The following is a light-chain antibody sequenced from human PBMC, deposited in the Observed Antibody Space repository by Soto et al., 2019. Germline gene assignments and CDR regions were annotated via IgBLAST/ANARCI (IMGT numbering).Light chain of an antibody. CDR3: QQYHYWWT. V-gene: IGKV3-15*01. J-gene: IGKJ1*01. CDR2: GAS. CDR1: QSVSSTY. Sequence: EIVLTQSPGTLSLSPGERATLSCRASQSVSSTYLAWFQQKPGQVPRLLIYGASNRATGVSARFSGSGSGTEFTLTISSLQSEDFAVYYCQQYHYWWTFGQGTKVDI.